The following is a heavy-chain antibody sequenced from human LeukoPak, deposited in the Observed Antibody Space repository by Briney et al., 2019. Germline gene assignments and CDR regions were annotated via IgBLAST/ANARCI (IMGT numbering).Heavy chain of an antibody. Sequence: GGSLRLSCAASGFIFSSYAMSWVRQAPGKGLEWVSAISGSGGSTYYADSVKGRFTISRDNSKNTLYLQMNSLRAEDTAVYYCAKSFMSSGSGSTRDAFDIWGQGTMITVSS. V-gene: IGHV3-23*01. CDR2: ISGSGGST. J-gene: IGHJ3*02. D-gene: IGHD3-22*01. CDR1: GFIFSSYA. CDR3: AKSFMSSGSGSTRDAFDI.